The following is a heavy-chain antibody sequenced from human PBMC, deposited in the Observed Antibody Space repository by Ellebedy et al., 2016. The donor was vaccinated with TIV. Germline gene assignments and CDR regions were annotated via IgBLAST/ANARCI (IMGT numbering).Heavy chain of an antibody. CDR2: ISYDARKK. CDR3: ARDLIMVRGVTPRGFYYFYGMDV. Sequence: GESLKISCVASGFTFRSYAMHWVRQAPGKGLEWVAVISYDARKKYYVYSVKGRFTISRDNSKNTLYLQTNSLGVEDTAVYYCARDLIMVRGVTPRGFYYFYGMDVWGQGTTVIVSS. CDR1: GFTFRSYA. D-gene: IGHD3-10*01. J-gene: IGHJ6*02. V-gene: IGHV3-30-3*01.